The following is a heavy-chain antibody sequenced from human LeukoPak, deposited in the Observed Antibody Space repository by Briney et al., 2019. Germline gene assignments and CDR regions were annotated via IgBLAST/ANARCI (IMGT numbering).Heavy chain of an antibody. J-gene: IGHJ5*02. Sequence: ASVKLSCKASGDTFTTYGISWVRQAPGQGLEWMGWISAYNDNTNYAPKLKGRVTMTTDTSTSTAYMELKSLRSDDTAVYYCARDPKYSSSATNNWFDPWGQGTLVTVSS. CDR3: ARDPKYSSSATNNWFDP. CDR2: ISAYNDNT. V-gene: IGHV1-18*01. D-gene: IGHD6-6*01. CDR1: GDTFTTYG.